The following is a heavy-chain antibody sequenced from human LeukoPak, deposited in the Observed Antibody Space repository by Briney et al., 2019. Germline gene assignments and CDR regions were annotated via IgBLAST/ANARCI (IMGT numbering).Heavy chain of an antibody. J-gene: IGHJ4*02. Sequence: SETLSLTCTVSGGSTSSGGYYWSWIRQHPGKGLEWIGYIYYSGSTYYNPSLKSRVTISVDTSKNQFSLKLSSVTAAETAVYYCARVNFDWLYATFDYWGQGTLVTVSS. D-gene: IGHD3-9*01. CDR2: IYYSGST. V-gene: IGHV4-31*03. CDR1: GGSTSSGGYY. CDR3: ARVNFDWLYATFDY.